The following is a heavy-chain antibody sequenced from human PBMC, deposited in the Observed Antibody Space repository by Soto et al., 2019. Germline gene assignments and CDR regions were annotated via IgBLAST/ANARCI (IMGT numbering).Heavy chain of an antibody. CDR1: GAAVIWGGYS. V-gene: IGHV4-30-2*01. CDR3: ASSIVTPSAMSNP. CDR2: IYRPGHT. J-gene: IGHJ5*02. Sequence: TLSFTCAVSGAAVIWGGYSWSWIRQAPGKGLEWLAYIYRPGHTIYNPSLNSRATISLDEANNQFSLHLTSVTAADPAVSYCASSIVTPSAMSNPWGQG. D-gene: IGHD2-2*01.